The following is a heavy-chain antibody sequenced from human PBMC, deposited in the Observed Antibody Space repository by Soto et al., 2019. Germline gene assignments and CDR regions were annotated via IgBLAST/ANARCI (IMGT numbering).Heavy chain of an antibody. D-gene: IGHD3-22*01. J-gene: IGHJ1*01. CDR1: GGSISSGGYS. Sequence: QLQLQESGSGLVKPSQTLSLTCAVSGGSISSGGYSWSWIRQPPGKGLEWIGYIYHSGSTYYNPSLKSRVDMSVDRSKNQLSRNLTSVPAAHTAVYYCASSYYDKSCAALRDWGQGTLVTVSS. CDR2: IYHSGST. CDR3: ASSYYDKSCAALRD. V-gene: IGHV4-30-2*01.